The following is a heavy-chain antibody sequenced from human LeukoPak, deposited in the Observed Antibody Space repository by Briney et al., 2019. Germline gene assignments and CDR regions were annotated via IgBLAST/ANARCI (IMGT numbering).Heavy chain of an antibody. Sequence: SETLSLTCTVSGGSISSYYWSWIRQPPGKGMEWIGYIYYSGSTNYNPSLKSRVTISVDTSKNQFSLKLSSVTAADTAVYYCARGGYYYDSSGYYDFDYWGQGTLVTVSS. D-gene: IGHD3-22*01. CDR2: IYYSGST. V-gene: IGHV4-59*01. J-gene: IGHJ4*02. CDR3: ARGGYYYDSSGYYDFDY. CDR1: GGSISSYY.